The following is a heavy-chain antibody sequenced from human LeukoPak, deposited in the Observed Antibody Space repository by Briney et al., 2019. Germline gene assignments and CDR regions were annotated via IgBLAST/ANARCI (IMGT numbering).Heavy chain of an antibody. CDR1: GGSFSGYY. Sequence: PSETLSLTCAVYGGSFSGYYWSWIRQPPGKGLEWIGEINHSGSTNYIPSLKSRVTISVDTSKNQFSLKLSSVTAADTAVYYCARDGTEPFDYWGQGTLVTVSS. V-gene: IGHV4-34*01. CDR2: INHSGST. J-gene: IGHJ4*02. D-gene: IGHD3/OR15-3a*01. CDR3: ARDGTEPFDY.